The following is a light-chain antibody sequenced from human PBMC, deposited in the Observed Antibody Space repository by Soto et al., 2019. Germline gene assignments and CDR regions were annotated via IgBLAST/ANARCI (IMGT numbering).Light chain of an antibody. CDR3: CSYTTSNTRQIV. V-gene: IGLV2-14*01. CDR1: SSDVGGYNY. J-gene: IGLJ1*01. CDR2: DVS. Sequence: QSVLTQPASVSGSPGQSITISCTGTSSDVGGYNYVSWYQQHPGKAPKFMIYDVSNRPSGVSNRFSGSKPGNTASLTISGLQAEDEADYYCCSYTTSNTRQIVFGTGTKVTVL.